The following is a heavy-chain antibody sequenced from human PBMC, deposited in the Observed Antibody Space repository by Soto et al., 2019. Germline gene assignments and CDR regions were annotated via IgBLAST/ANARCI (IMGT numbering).Heavy chain of an antibody. CDR2: ISPYSGNT. Sequence: QVQLVQSGDEVRKPGSSVKVSCKASGYIFVNYGIAWVRQAPGQGLEWMGWISPYSGNTHYASKVQGRLTMTTDTSTSPAYKDLGSLTADNTAVYYCAMVVNFVTPTRQDVWGKGTTVTVSS. D-gene: IGHD3-16*02. J-gene: IGHJ6*04. CDR3: AMVVNFVTPTRQDV. V-gene: IGHV1-18*01. CDR1: GYIFVNYG.